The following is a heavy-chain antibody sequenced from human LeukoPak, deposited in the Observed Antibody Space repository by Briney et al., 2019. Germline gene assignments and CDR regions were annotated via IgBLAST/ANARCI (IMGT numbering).Heavy chain of an antibody. J-gene: IGHJ4*02. CDR1: GGSFSGYY. D-gene: IGHD1-1*01. Sequence: SETLSLTCAVYGGSFSGYYWSWIRQPPGKGLEWIGETNHSGSTNYNPSLKSRVTISVDTSKNQFSLKLSSVTAADTAVYYCAGNLYNWNDGPRTNFDYWGQGTLVTVSS. CDR2: TNHSGST. V-gene: IGHV4-34*01. CDR3: AGNLYNWNDGPRTNFDY.